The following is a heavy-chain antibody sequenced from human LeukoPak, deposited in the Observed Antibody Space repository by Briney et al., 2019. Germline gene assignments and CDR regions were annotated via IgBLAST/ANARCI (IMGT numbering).Heavy chain of an antibody. Sequence: ASVKVSCKASGGTFSSYAISWVRQSPGQGLEWMGGIIPIFGTANYAQKFPGRVTITTDESKSTAYMELSSLRSEDTAVYYCARDVSPTVTTLLDPWGQGTLVTVSS. CDR1: GGTFSSYA. D-gene: IGHD4-17*01. J-gene: IGHJ5*02. CDR3: ARDVSPTVTTLLDP. CDR2: IIPIFGTA. V-gene: IGHV1-69*05.